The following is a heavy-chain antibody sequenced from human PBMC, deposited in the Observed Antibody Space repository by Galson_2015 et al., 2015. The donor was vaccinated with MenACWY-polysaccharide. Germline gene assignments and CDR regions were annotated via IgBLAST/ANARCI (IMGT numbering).Heavy chain of an antibody. CDR1: GFNFGGNG. CDR2: IRNDGRK. V-gene: IGHV3-30*02. Sequence: SLRLSCAGSGFNFGGNGLHWVRQAPGKGLEWAALIRNDGRKHYPDAVTGRFTISSDNSKNTLYLQMNSLRPEDTAVYYCARNPSRLDIAAASHWGQGALVSVSS. CDR3: ARNPSRLDIAAASH. J-gene: IGHJ4*02. D-gene: IGHD6-13*01.